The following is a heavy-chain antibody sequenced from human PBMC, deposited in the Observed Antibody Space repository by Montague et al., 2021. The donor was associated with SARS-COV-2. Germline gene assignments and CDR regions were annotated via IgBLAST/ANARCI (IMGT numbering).Heavy chain of an antibody. D-gene: IGHD1-26*01. CDR2: ISWNSVNV. Sequence: SRRLSCAASGFTFGDYAMHWVRQAPGKGLEWVSGISWNSVNVGYADSVKGRFTLSRDNAKNSLYLQMNSLRPEDTALYYCTKDIRYSGSYGYFDSWGQGTLVTVSS. J-gene: IGHJ4*02. V-gene: IGHV3-9*01. CDR3: TKDIRYSGSYGYFDS. CDR1: GFTFGDYA.